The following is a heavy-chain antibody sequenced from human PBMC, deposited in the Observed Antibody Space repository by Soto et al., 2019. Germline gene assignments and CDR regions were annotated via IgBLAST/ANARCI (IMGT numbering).Heavy chain of an antibody. J-gene: IGHJ4*02. D-gene: IGHD1-1*01. Sequence: SVKVSCKASGYTFSDYYIHWGRQAPVQGLEWMGWINPNSGGTKYAPKFQGGVTMTRDTSITTAYMELSRLRSGDTAVYYCAREPATAKPEGVDFWGQGTTVTVSS. CDR3: AREPATAKPEGVDF. V-gene: IGHV1-2*02. CDR2: INPNSGGT. CDR1: GYTFSDYY.